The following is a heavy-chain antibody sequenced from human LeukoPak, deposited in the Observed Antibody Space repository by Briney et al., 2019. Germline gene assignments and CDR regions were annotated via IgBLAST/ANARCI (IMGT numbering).Heavy chain of an antibody. CDR3: AKDRDCSGVGCHPAFDY. CDR1: GFTFNSYT. D-gene: IGHD2-15*01. V-gene: IGHV3-30-3*01. J-gene: IGHJ4*02. CDR2: ISYYVTNT. Sequence: GGSLRLSCTASGFTFNSYTMHWVRQAPGKGLEWVAAISYYVTNTYYGDSVKGRFTISSDNSKNTLYLQMNSLRAEDTAIYYCAKDRDCSGVGCHPAFDYWGQGTLVTVSS.